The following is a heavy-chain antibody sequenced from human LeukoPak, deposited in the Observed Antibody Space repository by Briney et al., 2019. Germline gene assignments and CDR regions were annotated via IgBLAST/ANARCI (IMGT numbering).Heavy chain of an antibody. CDR3: ARDWFNDY. V-gene: IGHV3-23*01. D-gene: IGHD3-9*01. CDR1: GFTFSGDA. J-gene: IGHJ4*02. CDR2: ISGSGAHT. Sequence: GGSLRLSCIASGFTFSGDATNWIRQVPGKGLEWVSAISGSGAHTFYADSVEGRFTVSRDNFNDTLYLQMNSLRVDDTAIYYCARDWFNDYWGQGTLVTVSS.